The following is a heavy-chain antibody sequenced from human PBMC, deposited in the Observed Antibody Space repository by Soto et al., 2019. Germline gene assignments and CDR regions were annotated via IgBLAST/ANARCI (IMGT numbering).Heavy chain of an antibody. J-gene: IGHJ5*02. D-gene: IGHD4-17*01. CDR2: IYYSGST. Sequence: ETLSLTCTVSGGSISSSSYYWGWIRQPPGKGLEWIGSIYYSGSTYYNPSLKSRVTISVDTSKNQFSLKLSSVTAADTAVYYCARQKATVTTFRPRLCCFDPWGQGPLVTVSS. V-gene: IGHV4-39*01. CDR3: ARQKATVTTFRPRLCCFDP. CDR1: GGSISSSSYY.